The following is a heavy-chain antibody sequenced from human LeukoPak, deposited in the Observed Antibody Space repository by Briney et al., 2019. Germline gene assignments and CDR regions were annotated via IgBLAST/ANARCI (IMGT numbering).Heavy chain of an antibody. CDR1: GYTFTSYY. V-gene: IGHV1-46*01. CDR2: INPSGGST. Sequence: GASVKVSCKASGYTFTSYYMHWVRQAPGQGLEWMGIINPSGGSTSYAQKFQGRVTMTRDTSTSTVYMELSSLRSEDTAVYYCARDEWSVAAMVTGNWFDPWGQGTLVTVSS. D-gene: IGHD5-18*01. CDR3: ARDEWSVAAMVTGNWFDP. J-gene: IGHJ5*02.